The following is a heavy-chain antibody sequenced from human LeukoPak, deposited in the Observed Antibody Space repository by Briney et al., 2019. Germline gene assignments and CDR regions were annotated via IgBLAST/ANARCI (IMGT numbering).Heavy chain of an antibody. Sequence: SVKVSCKASGGTFSSYAISWVRQAPGQGLEWMGGIIPTFGTANYAQKFQGRVTITTDESTSTAYMELSSLRSEDTAVYYCAREGIAVAGTRPDAFDIWGQGTMATVSS. CDR3: AREGIAVAGTRPDAFDI. V-gene: IGHV1-69*05. J-gene: IGHJ3*02. CDR1: GGTFSSYA. D-gene: IGHD6-19*01. CDR2: IIPTFGTA.